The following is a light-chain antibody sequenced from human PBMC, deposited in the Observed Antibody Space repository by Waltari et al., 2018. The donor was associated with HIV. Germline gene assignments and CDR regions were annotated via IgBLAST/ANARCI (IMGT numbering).Light chain of an antibody. CDR2: GAS. J-gene: IGKJ1*01. CDR1: QSVSSN. V-gene: IGKV3-15*01. Sequence: EIVVTQSPATLSVSPGERATLSCRASQSVSSNLAWYQHKPGQAPRLLFYGASTRATGIPARFSGSGSGTEFSLPITSLQSEDFAVYYCQQYNNWPQGTFGQGTKVEI. CDR3: QQYNNWPQGT.